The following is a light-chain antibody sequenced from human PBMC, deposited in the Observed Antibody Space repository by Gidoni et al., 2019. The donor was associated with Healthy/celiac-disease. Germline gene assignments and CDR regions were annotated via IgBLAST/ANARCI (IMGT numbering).Light chain of an antibody. CDR2: GAS. V-gene: IGKV3-15*01. CDR3: QQYNNWPT. Sequence: EIVMTQSPATLSVSPGERATLSCRASQSVSSNLAWYQQKPGQAPRRLIYGASTRATGITARFSGSGSGTEFTLTISSLQSEDFAVDYCQQYNNWPTFGGGTKVEIK. CDR1: QSVSSN. J-gene: IGKJ4*01.